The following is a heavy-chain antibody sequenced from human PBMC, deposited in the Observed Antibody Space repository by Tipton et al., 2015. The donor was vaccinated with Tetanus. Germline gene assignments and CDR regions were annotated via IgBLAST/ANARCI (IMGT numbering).Heavy chain of an antibody. CDR2: ISYDGSHK. CDR3: ARGLCTSSSCPKHYFDY. D-gene: IGHD2-2*01. V-gene: IGHV3-30*04. Sequence: SLRLSCAASGFTFSSYAMHWVRQAPGKGLEWVAVISYDGSHKYYADSVKGRFTISRDNAKNSLLLQMNSLRDEDTAVYYCARGLCTSSSCPKHYFDYWGQGTLVTVSS. CDR1: GFTFSSYA. J-gene: IGHJ4*02.